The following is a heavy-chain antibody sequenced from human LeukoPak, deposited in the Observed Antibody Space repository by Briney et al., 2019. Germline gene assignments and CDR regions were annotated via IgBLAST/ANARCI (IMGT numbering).Heavy chain of an antibody. J-gene: IGHJ3*02. Sequence: GGSLRLSCAASGFTFSSYSMNWVRQAPGKGLEWVSYISSSGSTIYYADSVKGRFTISRDNAKNSLYLQMNSLRAEDTAVYYCAGSGDKYQLLFDAFDIWGQGTMVTVSS. CDR3: AGSGDKYQLLFDAFDI. D-gene: IGHD2-2*01. CDR1: GFTFSSYS. V-gene: IGHV3-48*04. CDR2: ISSSGSTI.